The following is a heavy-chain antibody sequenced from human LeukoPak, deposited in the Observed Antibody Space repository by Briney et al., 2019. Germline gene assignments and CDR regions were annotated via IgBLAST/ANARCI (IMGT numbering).Heavy chain of an antibody. Sequence: ASVKVPCKASGYTFTSYDINWVRQATGQGLEWMGWMNPNSGNTGYAQKFQGRVTMTRNTSISTAYMELSSLRSEDTAVYYCARWGAVRGVIRSGYYYYGMDVWGQGTTVTVSS. CDR2: MNPNSGNT. CDR1: GYTFTSYD. V-gene: IGHV1-8*01. J-gene: IGHJ6*02. D-gene: IGHD3-10*01. CDR3: ARWGAVRGVIRSGYYYYGMDV.